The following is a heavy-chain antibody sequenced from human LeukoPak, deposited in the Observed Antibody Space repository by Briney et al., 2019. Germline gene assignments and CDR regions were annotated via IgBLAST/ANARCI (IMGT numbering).Heavy chain of an antibody. J-gene: IGHJ4*02. V-gene: IGHV1-46*01. CDR3: ASASYDYVWGSYRQFDY. D-gene: IGHD3-16*02. Sequence: ASVKVSCKASGYTFTSYYMHWVRQAPGQGLEWMGIINPNAGTTSYAQKFQGRVTMTTDTSTSTAYMELRSLRSDDTAVYYCASASYDYVWGSYRQFDYWGQGTLVTVSS. CDR1: GYTFTSYY. CDR2: INPNAGTT.